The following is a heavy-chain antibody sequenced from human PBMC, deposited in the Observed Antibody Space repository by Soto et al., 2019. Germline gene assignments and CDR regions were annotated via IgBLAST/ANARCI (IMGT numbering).Heavy chain of an antibody. CDR1: GFTFSSYD. J-gene: IGHJ4*02. CDR3: AKDNAPNNYFDY. CDR2: ISASGGST. Sequence: GGSLRLSCEASGFTFSSYDMSWVRQPPGKGLEWVSRISASGGSTYYADSVKGRFTISRDSSKNTLYLQVNSLRAEDTAVYYCAKDNAPNNYFDYWGQGTLVTVSS. V-gene: IGHV3-23*01.